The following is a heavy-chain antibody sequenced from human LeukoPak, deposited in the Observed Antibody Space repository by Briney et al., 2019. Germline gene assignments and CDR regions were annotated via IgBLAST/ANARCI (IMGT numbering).Heavy chain of an antibody. V-gene: IGHV1-24*01. D-gene: IGHD6-13*01. CDR1: GYTLTELS. Sequence: ASVTVSCKVSGYTLTELSMHWVRQAPGKGLEWMGGFDPEDGETIYAQKFQGRVTMTEDTSTDTAYMELSSLRSEDTAVYYCATDSQPAAARGDAFDIWGQGTMVTVSS. J-gene: IGHJ3*02. CDR2: FDPEDGET. CDR3: ATDSQPAAARGDAFDI.